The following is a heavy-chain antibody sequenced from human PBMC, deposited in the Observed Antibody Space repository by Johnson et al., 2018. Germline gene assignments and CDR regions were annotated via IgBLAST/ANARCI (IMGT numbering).Heavy chain of an antibody. V-gene: IGHV3-20*04. Sequence: VQLVQSGGGAVRPGGSLRLSCAASGFNFDDYGMSWVRQTPGKGLEWVSTVRWHGASTGYADSVKGRFTISRDNAKNSLHRQMNSLRGEDTAFFYCESRIFCRGGSCYYADAFEIWGQGTMVTVSS. CDR1: GFNFDDYG. J-gene: IGHJ3*02. CDR2: VRWHGAST. D-gene: IGHD2-15*01. CDR3: ESRIFCRGGSCYYADAFEI.